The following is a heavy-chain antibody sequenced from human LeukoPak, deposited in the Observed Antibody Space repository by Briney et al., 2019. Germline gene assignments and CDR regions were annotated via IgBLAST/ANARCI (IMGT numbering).Heavy chain of an antibody. CDR2: IYHSGST. CDR1: GGSISSGYY. CDR3: EKHPLWFGEINE. J-gene: IGHJ4*02. Sequence: SETLSLTCTVSGGSISSGYYWGWIRQPPGKGLEWIGSIYHSGSTYYNPSLKSRVTISVDTSKNQFSLKLSSVTAADTAVYYCEKHPLWFGEINEWGQGTLVTVSS. D-gene: IGHD3-10*01. V-gene: IGHV4-38-2*02.